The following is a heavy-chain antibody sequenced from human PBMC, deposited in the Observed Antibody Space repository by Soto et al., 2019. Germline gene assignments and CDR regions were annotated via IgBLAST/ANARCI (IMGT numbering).Heavy chain of an antibody. CDR3: ARGGYRRGGDAFDI. J-gene: IGHJ3*02. Sequence: QVQLVESGGGLVKPGGSLRLSCSASGFTFSDYYMIWIRQAPGKGLEWVSYISSSGSNKYYADSVKGRFPISRDNAKNSVFLQMNSLGAEDTAVYYCARGGYRRGGDAFDIWGQGTMVPVSS. V-gene: IGHV3-11*01. D-gene: IGHD5-18*01. CDR2: ISSSGSNK. CDR1: GFTFSDYY.